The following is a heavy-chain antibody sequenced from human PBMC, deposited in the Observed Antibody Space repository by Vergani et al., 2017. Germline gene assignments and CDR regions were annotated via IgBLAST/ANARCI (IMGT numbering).Heavy chain of an antibody. Sequence: EVQLVQSGAEVKKPGATMKISCKVSGYTFTDHYMHWVKQAPGKGLEWMGLVDPEDGETIYAEKFKGRVTIAADTSTDTAHLELSSLRSEDTAVYYCATPQTVTTGGMEVWGQXTTV. CDR1: GYTFTDHY. V-gene: IGHV1-69-2*01. J-gene: IGHJ6*02. CDR2: VDPEDGET. CDR3: ATPQTVTTGGMEV. D-gene: IGHD4-17*01.